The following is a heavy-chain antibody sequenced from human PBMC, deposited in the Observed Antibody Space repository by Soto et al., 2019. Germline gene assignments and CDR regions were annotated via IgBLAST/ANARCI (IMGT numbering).Heavy chain of an antibody. D-gene: IGHD1-26*01. V-gene: IGHV3-23*01. CDR1: GFTFSSYA. Sequence: EVQLLESGGGLVQPGGSLRLSCAASGFTFSSYAMSWFRQAPGKGLEWVSAISGSGGSTYYADSVKGRFTISRDNSKNTLYLQMNSMRAEDTAVYYCAKKNSGSYFHDAFDIWGQGTMVTVSS. CDR2: ISGSGGST. CDR3: AKKNSGSYFHDAFDI. J-gene: IGHJ3*02.